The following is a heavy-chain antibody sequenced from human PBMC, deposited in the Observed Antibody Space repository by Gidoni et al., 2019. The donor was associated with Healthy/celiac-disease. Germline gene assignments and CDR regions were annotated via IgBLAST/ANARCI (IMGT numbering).Heavy chain of an antibody. CDR1: GFTFSSYA. CDR3: ARDQTTVTTFFDY. Sequence: QVQLVGSGGGVVQPGRSLRLSCAASGFTFSSYAMHWVRQAPGKGLEWVAVISYDGSNKYYADSVKGRFTISRDNSKNTLYQQMNSLRAEDTAVYYCARDQTTVTTFFDYWGQGTLVTVSS. D-gene: IGHD4-17*01. J-gene: IGHJ4*02. V-gene: IGHV3-30-3*01. CDR2: ISYDGSNK.